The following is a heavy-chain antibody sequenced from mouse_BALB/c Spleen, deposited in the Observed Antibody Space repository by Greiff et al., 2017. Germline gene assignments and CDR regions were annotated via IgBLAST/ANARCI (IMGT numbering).Heavy chain of an antibody. J-gene: IGHJ1*01. Sequence: EVQRVESGGGLVQPGGSLKLSCAASGFTFSSYTMSWVRQTPEKRLEWVAYISNGGGSTYYPDTVKGRFTISRDNAKNTLYLQMSSLKSEDTAMYYCARLDGYYWYFDVWGAGTTVTVSS. CDR3: ARLDGYYWYFDV. D-gene: IGHD2-3*01. CDR1: GFTFSSYT. CDR2: ISNGGGST. V-gene: IGHV5-12-2*01.